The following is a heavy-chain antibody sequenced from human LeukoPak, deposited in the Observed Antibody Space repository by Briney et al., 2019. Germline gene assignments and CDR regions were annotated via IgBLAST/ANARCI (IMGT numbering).Heavy chain of an antibody. CDR2: IYYSGST. V-gene: IGHV4-59*08. J-gene: IGHJ4*02. Sequence: NPSETLSLTCTVSGGSISSYYWSWIRQPPGKGLEWIGYIYYSGSTNYNPSLKSRVTISVDTSKNQFSLKLSSVTAADTAVYYCARRSGSSWPFDYWGQGTLVTVSS. CDR3: ARRSGSSWPFDY. CDR1: GGSISSYY. D-gene: IGHD6-13*01.